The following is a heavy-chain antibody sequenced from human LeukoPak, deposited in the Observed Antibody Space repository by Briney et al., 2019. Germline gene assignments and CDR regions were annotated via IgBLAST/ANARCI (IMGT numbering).Heavy chain of an antibody. J-gene: IGHJ3*02. D-gene: IGHD3-3*01. CDR1: GGSISSYY. CDR3: ARDRSAIFGVPEPGAFDI. CDR2: IYYSGST. V-gene: IGHV4-59*01. Sequence: SETLSLTCTVSGGSISSYYWSWIRQPPGKGLEWIGYIYYSGSTNYNPSLKSRVTISVDTSKNQFSLKLSSVTAADTAVYYCARDRSAIFGVPEPGAFDIWGQGTMVTVSS.